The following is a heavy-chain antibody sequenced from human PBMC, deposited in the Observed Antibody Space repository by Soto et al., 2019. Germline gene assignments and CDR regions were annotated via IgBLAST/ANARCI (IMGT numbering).Heavy chain of an antibody. V-gene: IGHV3-20*04. Sequence: GGSLRLSCAASGFMFDDFGMSWVRQAPGKGLEWVSGITWNSGSTGYADSVKGRFTISRDNAKNSLYLQMDSLRAEDTAFYYCARDGGVAVAVDAFDIWGQGTMVTISS. J-gene: IGHJ3*02. D-gene: IGHD6-19*01. CDR2: ITWNSGST. CDR1: GFMFDDFG. CDR3: ARDGGVAVAVDAFDI.